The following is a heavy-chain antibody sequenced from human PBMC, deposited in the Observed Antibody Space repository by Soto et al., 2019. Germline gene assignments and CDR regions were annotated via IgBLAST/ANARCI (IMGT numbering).Heavy chain of an antibody. CDR2: INAVGSQV. CDR1: GLSFSSRW. D-gene: IGHD3-16*01. V-gene: IGHV3-7*01. Sequence: EVQLVESGGGLVQPGGSLRLSCAVSGLSFSSRWMSWVRQAPGKGLEWVADINAVGSQVLYAASVMGRFTDSRDNAKKSLFMQMNSVSFEDTAFYDCARHPAGGALDYWGLGTVVTVSS. CDR3: ARHPAGGALDY. J-gene: IGHJ4*02.